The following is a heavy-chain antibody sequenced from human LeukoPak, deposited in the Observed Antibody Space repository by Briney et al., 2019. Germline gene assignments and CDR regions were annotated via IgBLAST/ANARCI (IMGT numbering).Heavy chain of an antibody. J-gene: IGHJ4*02. CDR3: ARELLLCGGDCNDY. V-gene: IGHV3-48*03. Sequence: GGSLRLSCAASGFTFSDFEMNWVRQVPGKGLEWVSHIDGGGGSIFYADSVKGRFTVSRDNAKNSLYLQMNSLRVEATAIYYCARELLLCGGDCNDYWGQGTLVTVSS. CDR1: GFTFSDFE. D-gene: IGHD2-21*02. CDR2: IDGGGGSI.